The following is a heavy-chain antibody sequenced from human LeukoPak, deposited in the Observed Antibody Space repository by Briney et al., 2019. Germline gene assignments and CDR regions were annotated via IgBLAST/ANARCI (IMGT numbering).Heavy chain of an antibody. CDR1: GGSISSGGYY. V-gene: IGHV4-30-2*01. J-gene: IGHJ6*03. Sequence: SQTLSLTCTVSGGSISSGGYYWSWIRQPPGKGLEWIGYIYHSGSTYYNPSLKSRVTISVDRSKNQFSLKLSSVTAADTAVYYCATNTENTFYYYMDVWGKGTTVTVSS. CDR3: ATNTENTFYYYMDV. D-gene: IGHD3-16*01. CDR2: IYHSGST.